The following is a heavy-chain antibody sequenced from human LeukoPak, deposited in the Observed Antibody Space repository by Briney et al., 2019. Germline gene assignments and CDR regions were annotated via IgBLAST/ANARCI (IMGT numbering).Heavy chain of an antibody. V-gene: IGHV3-30*19. CDR1: GFTFSSYG. Sequence: PGGSLRLSCAASGFTFSSYGMHWVRQAPGKGLEWVALISYDGNNNYYTDSVRGRFTISRDNSKNTLYLQMNSLRPEDTAVYYCVRDQEGDYYGSGTYSGGCFEYWGQGTLVTVSS. J-gene: IGHJ4*02. D-gene: IGHD3-10*01. CDR3: VRDQEGDYYGSGTYSGGCFEY. CDR2: ISYDGNNN.